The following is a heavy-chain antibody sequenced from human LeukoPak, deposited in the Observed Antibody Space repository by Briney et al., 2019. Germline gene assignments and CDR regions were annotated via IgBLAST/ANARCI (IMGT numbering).Heavy chain of an antibody. J-gene: IGHJ4*02. CDR3: ARTVVVVAADRFDY. CDR2: IFYNEGT. V-gene: IGHV4-59*01. D-gene: IGHD2-15*01. Sequence: PSETLSLTCTVSGGSISIYYWAWIRQPPGKGLEWIGYIFYNEGTSYNPSLKSRVTISVDTSNNQLSLKVNSVTAADTAMYYCARTVVVVAADRFDYWGQGTLVTVSS. CDR1: GGSISIYY.